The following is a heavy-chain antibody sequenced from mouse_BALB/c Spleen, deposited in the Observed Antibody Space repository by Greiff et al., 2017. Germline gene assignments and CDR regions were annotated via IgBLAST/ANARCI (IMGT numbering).Heavy chain of an antibody. Sequence: EVKLVESGGGLVQPGGSLKLSCAASGFTFSSYGMSWVRQTPDKRLELVATINSNGGSTYYPDSVKGRFTISRDNAKNTLYLQMSSLKSEDTAMYYCARRLQYYFDYWGQGTTLTVSS. CDR3: ARRLQYYFDY. D-gene: IGHD1-2*01. CDR1: GFTFSSYG. J-gene: IGHJ2*01. CDR2: INSNGGST. V-gene: IGHV5-6-3*01.